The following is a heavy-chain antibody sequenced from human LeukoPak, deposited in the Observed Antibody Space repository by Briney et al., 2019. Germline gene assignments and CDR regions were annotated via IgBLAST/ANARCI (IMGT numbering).Heavy chain of an antibody. CDR2: IYSGGTT. Sequence: PGGSLRLSCAASGFTFSTYSMNWVRQAPGKGLEWVSVIYSGGTTYYADSMKGRFTISRDNSKNTLYLQMNSLRAEDTAVYYCARDGYSMEKPVAGHYYGMDVWGQGTTVTVSS. CDR3: ARDGYSMEKPVAGHYYGMDV. V-gene: IGHV3-66*01. D-gene: IGHD6-19*01. J-gene: IGHJ6*02. CDR1: GFTFSTYS.